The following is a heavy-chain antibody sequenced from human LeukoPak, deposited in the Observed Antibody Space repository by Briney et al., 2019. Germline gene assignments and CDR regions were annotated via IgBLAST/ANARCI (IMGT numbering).Heavy chain of an antibody. CDR3: AREANREWLETQDY. V-gene: IGHV1-18*01. J-gene: IGHJ4*02. Sequence: ASVKVSCKASGYTFTSYGISWVRRAPGQGLEWMGWISAYNGNTNYAQKLQGRVTMTTDTSTSTAYMELRSLRSDDTAVYYCAREANREWLETQDYWGQGTLVTVSS. CDR2: ISAYNGNT. D-gene: IGHD6-19*01. CDR1: GYTFTSYG.